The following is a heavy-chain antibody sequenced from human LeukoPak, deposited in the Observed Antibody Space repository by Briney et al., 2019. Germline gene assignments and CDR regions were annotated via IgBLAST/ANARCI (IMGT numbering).Heavy chain of an antibody. Sequence: GGSLRLSCAASGFTFSSYSMNWVRQAPGKGLEGVSSISSSSSYIYYADSVKGRFTISRDNAKNSLYLQMNSLRAEDTAVYYCARDMSSSSWDYGMDVWGQGTTVTVSS. CDR2: ISSSSSYI. CDR1: GFTFSSYS. CDR3: ARDMSSSSWDYGMDV. J-gene: IGHJ6*02. V-gene: IGHV3-21*01. D-gene: IGHD6-13*01.